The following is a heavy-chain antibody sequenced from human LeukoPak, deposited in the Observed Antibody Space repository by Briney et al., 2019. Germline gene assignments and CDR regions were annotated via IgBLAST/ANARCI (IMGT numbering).Heavy chain of an antibody. J-gene: IGHJ4*02. V-gene: IGHV3-48*04. CDR3: ARALWRTVVTAFGY. CDR1: GFTFSSYG. CDR2: ISSSGNTI. D-gene: IGHD4-23*01. Sequence: GRSLRLSCAASGFTFSSYGMHWVRQAPGKGLEWVSYISSSGNTIYHADSVKGRFTISRDNAKNSLYLQMNSLRAEDTAVYYCARALWRTVVTAFGYWGQGTLVTVSS.